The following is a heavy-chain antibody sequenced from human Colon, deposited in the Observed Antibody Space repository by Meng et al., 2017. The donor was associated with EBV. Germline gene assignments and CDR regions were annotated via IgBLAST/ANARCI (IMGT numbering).Heavy chain of an antibody. CDR1: GGSISGTNW. CDR3: ARTAYFDFQRAFGY. V-gene: IGHV4-4*02. J-gene: IGHJ4*02. CDR2: IYHSGST. Sequence: PVQESGPGLVKPSGTLALTRSVSGGSISGTNWWSWVRQPPGKGLEWIGEIYHSGSTNYNPSLKSRVTISVDKSKNQFSLKLNSVTAADTAVYYCARTAYFDFQRAFGYWGQGTLVTVSS. D-gene: IGHD2/OR15-2a*01.